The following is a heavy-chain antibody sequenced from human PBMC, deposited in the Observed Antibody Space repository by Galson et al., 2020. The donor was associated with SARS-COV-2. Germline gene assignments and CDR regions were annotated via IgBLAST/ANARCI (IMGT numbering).Heavy chain of an antibody. CDR3: ARETDDYSSSWYDY. J-gene: IGHJ4*02. CDR1: GFTFSGQA. Sequence: GGSLRLSCAASGFTFSGQAMHWVRQAPGNGLEWVGIISYDGTTRYNGDSLKGRFTISRDNSKNTLFLQMNNLRPEDTATYYCARETDDYSSSWYDYWGQGTRVTVSS. V-gene: IGHV3-30*01. CDR2: ISYDGTTR. D-gene: IGHD6-13*01.